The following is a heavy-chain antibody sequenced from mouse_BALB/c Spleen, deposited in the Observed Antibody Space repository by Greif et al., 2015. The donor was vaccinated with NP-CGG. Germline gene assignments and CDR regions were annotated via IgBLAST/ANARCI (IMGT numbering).Heavy chain of an antibody. V-gene: IGHV5-9-4*01. Sequence: EVKVVESGGGLVKPGGSLKLSCAASGFTFSSYAMSWVRQSPEKRPEWVAEISSGGSYTYYPDTVTGRFTISRDNAKNTLYLEMSSLRSEDTAMYYCARGDRYGYAMDYWGQGTSVTVSS. D-gene: IGHD2-14*01. J-gene: IGHJ4*01. CDR1: GFTFSSYA. CDR2: ISSGGSYT. CDR3: ARGDRYGYAMDY.